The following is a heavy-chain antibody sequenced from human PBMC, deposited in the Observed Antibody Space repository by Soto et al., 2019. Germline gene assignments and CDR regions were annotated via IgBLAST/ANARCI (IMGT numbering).Heavy chain of an antibody. CDR3: ARGYTSHDY. V-gene: IGHV4-59*01. J-gene: IGHJ4*02. D-gene: IGHD2-2*01. CDR2: IYSSGST. Sequence: QVQLQESGPGLVKPSETLSLTCTVSGCSITNNYLSWIRQPPGKGLEWIGYIYSSGSTKYNTSLRSRVTISLDTSKNQFSLKLSSVTAADTAGYYCARGYTSHDYWGQGTLVTVSS. CDR1: GCSITNNY.